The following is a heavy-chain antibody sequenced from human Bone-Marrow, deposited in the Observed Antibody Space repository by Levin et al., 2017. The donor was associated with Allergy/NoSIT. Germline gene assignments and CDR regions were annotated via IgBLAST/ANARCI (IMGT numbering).Heavy chain of an antibody. CDR1: EYTFSDYA. J-gene: IGHJ4*02. CDR2: ISEDGDKT. CDR3: ARGGLDYGDHYIDY. D-gene: IGHD4-17*01. V-gene: IGHV3-30-3*01. Sequence: GGSLRLSCAASEYTFSDYAMHWIRQAPGKGLEWVAFISEDGDKTYHADSVNGRFTISRDNSRNTVYLQMDSLTSDDTAVYHCARGGLDYGDHYIDYWGQGTLVSVPS.